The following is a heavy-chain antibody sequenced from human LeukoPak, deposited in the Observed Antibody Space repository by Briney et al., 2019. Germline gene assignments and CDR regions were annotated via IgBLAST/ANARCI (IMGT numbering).Heavy chain of an antibody. J-gene: IGHJ6*02. D-gene: IGHD5/OR15-5a*01. CDR3: ARRVSLNGMDV. CDR1: GYSLTNYW. Sequence: GESLKISCKDSGYSLTNYWIGWVRQMPGKGLEWMGIIHSTDSNAKYSPSFQGQVTISVDKSISTAYLQWRGLKASDTAMYYCARRVSLNGMDVWGQGTTVTVSS. CDR2: IHSTDSNA. V-gene: IGHV5-51*01.